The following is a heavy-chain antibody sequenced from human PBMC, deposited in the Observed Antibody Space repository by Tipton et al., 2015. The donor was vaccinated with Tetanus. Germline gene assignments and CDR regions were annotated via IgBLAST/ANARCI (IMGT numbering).Heavy chain of an antibody. J-gene: IGHJ4*02. CDR1: GGSISSTNW. CDR3: ARDGSGFGGSYDY. D-gene: IGHD1-26*01. CDR2: IYHSGNT. Sequence: TLSLTCAVSGGSISSTNWWSWVRQPPGKGLEWIVEIYHSGNTNYNPSLKSRVSISVDTSMNSFSLNLSSVTAADTAVYYCARDGSGFGGSYDYWGQGTLVTVSS. V-gene: IGHV4-4*02.